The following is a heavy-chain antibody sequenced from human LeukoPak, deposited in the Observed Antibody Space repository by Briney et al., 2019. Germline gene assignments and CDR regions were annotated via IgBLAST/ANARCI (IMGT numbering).Heavy chain of an antibody. V-gene: IGHV3-33*01. CDR1: GFIFSSYG. Sequence: PGRSLRLSCAASGFIFSSYGMHWVRQAPGKGLEWVAVIWYDGSNKYYADSVKGRSTISRDNSKNTLHLQMNSLRAEDTAVYYCARDWVDYGDYVEAVDIWDQGTMVTVSS. D-gene: IGHD4-17*01. CDR3: ARDWVDYGDYVEAVDI. CDR2: IWYDGSNK. J-gene: IGHJ3*02.